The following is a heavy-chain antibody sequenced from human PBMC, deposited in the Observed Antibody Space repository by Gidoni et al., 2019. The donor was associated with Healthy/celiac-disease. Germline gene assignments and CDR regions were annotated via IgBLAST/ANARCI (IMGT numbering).Heavy chain of an antibody. CDR3: ARDRREQLVVGVYDY. Sequence: EVQLVESGGGLVQPGGSLRLSCAASGFTFSSYWMSWVRQAPGKGLELVAKIKEDGSEKYYVDTGKGRFTISRDNAKNSLYLQMNSLRAEDTAVYYCARDRREQLVVGVYDYWGQGTLVTVSS. V-gene: IGHV3-7*04. CDR1: GFTFSSYW. CDR2: IKEDGSEK. J-gene: IGHJ4*02. D-gene: IGHD6-6*01.